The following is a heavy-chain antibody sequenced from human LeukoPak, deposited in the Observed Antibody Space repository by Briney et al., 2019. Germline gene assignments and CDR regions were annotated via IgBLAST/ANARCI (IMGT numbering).Heavy chain of an antibody. Sequence: GGSLRLSCAASGFTFSDYYMSWIRQAPGKGLEWVSYISSSCSYTNYADSVKGRFTISRDNAKNSLYLQMNSLRAEDTAVYYCARARIPGLPGYWGQGTLVTVSS. CDR3: ARARIPGLPGY. D-gene: IGHD2-2*02. V-gene: IGHV3-11*06. CDR1: GFTFSDYY. J-gene: IGHJ4*02. CDR2: ISSSCSYT.